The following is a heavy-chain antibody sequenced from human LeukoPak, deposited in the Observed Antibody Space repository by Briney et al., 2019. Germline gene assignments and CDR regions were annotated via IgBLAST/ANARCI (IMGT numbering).Heavy chain of an antibody. V-gene: IGHV3-7*01. D-gene: IGHD3-22*01. J-gene: IGHJ4*02. CDR1: GFTFSSYW. CDR2: IKQDGSEK. CDR3: ARVKRSPYYYDSSGYYYHYYFDY. Sequence: GGSLRLSCAASGFTFSSYWMSWVRQAPGRGLEWVANIKQDGSEKYYVDSVKGRFTISRDNAKNSLYPQMNSLRAEDTAVYYCARVKRSPYYYDSSGYYYHYYFDYWGQGTLVTVSS.